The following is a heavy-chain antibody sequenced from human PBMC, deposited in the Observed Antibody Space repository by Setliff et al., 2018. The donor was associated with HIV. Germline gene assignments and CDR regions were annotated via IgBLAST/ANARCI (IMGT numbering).Heavy chain of an antibody. V-gene: IGHV4-34*01. CDR2: INHSGST. CDR1: GGSFSGYY. CDR3: ARDRGYGSESYYRRDYYYYYGMDV. J-gene: IGHJ6*02. Sequence: SETLSLTCAVYGGSFSGYYWSWIRQPPGKGLEWIGEINHSGSTNYNPSLKSRVTISVDTSKNQFSLKLSSVTAADTAVYYCARDRGYGSESYYRRDYYYYYGMDVWGQGTTVTVSS. D-gene: IGHD3-10*01.